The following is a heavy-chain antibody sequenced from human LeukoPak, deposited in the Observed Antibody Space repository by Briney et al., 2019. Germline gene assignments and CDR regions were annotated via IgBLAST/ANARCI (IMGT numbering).Heavy chain of an antibody. V-gene: IGHV1-2*04. CDR2: INPNSGGT. D-gene: IGHD6-13*01. J-gene: IGHJ6*02. CDR3: ARWAAGTNYYYYGMDV. CDR1: GYTFTGYY. Sequence: GASVKVSCKASGYTFTGYYMHWVRQAPGQGLEWMGWINPNSGGTNYAQKFQGWVTMTRDTSISTAYMELSRLRSDDTAVYYCARWAAGTNYYYYGMDVWGQGTTVTVSS.